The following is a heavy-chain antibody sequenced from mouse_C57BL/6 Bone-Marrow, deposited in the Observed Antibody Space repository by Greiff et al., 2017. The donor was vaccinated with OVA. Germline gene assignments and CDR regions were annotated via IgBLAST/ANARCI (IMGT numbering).Heavy chain of an antibody. CDR2: INPSTGGT. CDR3: ARGGGYSWFAY. J-gene: IGHJ3*01. D-gene: IGHD2-3*01. Sequence: VQLQQSGPELVKPGASVKISCKASGYSFTGYYMNWVKQSPEKSLEWIGEINPSTGGTTYNQKFKAKATLNVDKSSSTAYMQLKSLTSEDSAVYYCARGGGYSWFAYWGQGTLVTVSA. V-gene: IGHV1-42*01. CDR1: GYSFTGYY.